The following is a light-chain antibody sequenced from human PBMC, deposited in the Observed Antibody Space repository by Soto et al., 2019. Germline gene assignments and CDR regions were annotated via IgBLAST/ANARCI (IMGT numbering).Light chain of an antibody. CDR2: DAT. Sequence: QAVVTHQPSMNVTPGGRVTVTCGSKKGAVTNYHYPHWFQQRPGQAPRTLIYDATDKPPWTPVRFSGSLLGDKAALTLSGAHPDDEAEYYCLLFFSGVPGFGRGTKVTVL. V-gene: IGLV7-46*01. J-gene: IGLJ1*01. CDR3: LLFFSGVPG. CDR1: KGAVTNYHY.